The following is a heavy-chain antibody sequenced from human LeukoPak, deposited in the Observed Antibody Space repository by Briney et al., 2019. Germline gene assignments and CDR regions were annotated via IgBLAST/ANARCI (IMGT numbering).Heavy chain of an antibody. CDR1: GGTFSSYA. Sequence: SVKVSCKASGGTFSSYAISWVRQAPGQGLEWMGGIIPIFGTANYAQKFQGRVTITADESTSTAYMELSSLRSEDTAVYYCATEGEGSHYDSSGALPLYDYWGQGTLVTVSS. CDR2: IIPIFGTA. J-gene: IGHJ4*02. CDR3: ATEGEGSHYDSSGALPLYDY. V-gene: IGHV1-69*13. D-gene: IGHD3-22*01.